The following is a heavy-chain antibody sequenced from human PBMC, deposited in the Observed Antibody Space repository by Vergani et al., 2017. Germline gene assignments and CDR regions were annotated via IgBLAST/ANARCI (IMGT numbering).Heavy chain of an antibody. Sequence: EVQLVESGGGLVKRGGSLRLSCAASGFTFSSYSMNWVRQAPGKGLEWVSSISSSSSYIHYSDSLKGRFTISRDNAKNSLYLQMNSLRAEDTALYYCARVXGDNMQMVMYYFDYWGQGTLVTVSS. CDR3: ARVXGDNMQMVMYYFDY. D-gene: IGHD2-8*01. J-gene: IGHJ4*02. CDR2: ISSSSSYI. CDR1: GFTFSSYS. V-gene: IGHV3-21*04.